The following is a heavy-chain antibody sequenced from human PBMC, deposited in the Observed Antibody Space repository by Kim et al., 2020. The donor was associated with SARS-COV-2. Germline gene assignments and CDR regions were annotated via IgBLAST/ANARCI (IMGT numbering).Heavy chain of an antibody. Sequence: GGSLRLSCAASGFTFSSYAMSWVRQAPGKGLEWVSAISGSGGSTYYADSVKGRFTISRDNSKNTLYLQMNSLRAEDTAVYYCAKVNDFWSGYATAVDYWGQGTLVTVSS. CDR1: GFTFSSYA. J-gene: IGHJ4*02. D-gene: IGHD3-3*01. V-gene: IGHV3-23*01. CDR3: AKVNDFWSGYATAVDY. CDR2: ISGSGGST.